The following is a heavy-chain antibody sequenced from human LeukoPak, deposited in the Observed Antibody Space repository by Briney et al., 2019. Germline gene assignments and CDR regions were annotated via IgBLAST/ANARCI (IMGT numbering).Heavy chain of an antibody. Sequence: GGSLRLSCVGSGFTVSSSFMNWVRQAPGKGLEWVSYISSSGSTIYYADSVKGRFTISRDNAKNSLYLQMNSLRAEDTAVYYCARLTVLDYWGQGTLVTVSS. V-gene: IGHV3-48*04. J-gene: IGHJ4*02. CDR1: GFTVSSSF. D-gene: IGHD1-20*01. CDR2: ISSSGSTI. CDR3: ARLTVLDY.